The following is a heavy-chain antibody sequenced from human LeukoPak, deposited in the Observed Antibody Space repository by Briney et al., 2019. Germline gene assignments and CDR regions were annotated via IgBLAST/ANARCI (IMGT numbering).Heavy chain of an antibody. D-gene: IGHD6-19*01. CDR3: ARERGSGLVELDY. CDR1: GFTFSSYS. J-gene: IGHJ4*02. Sequence: GGSLRLSCAASGFTFSSYSMNWVRQAPGKGLEWVSSISSSSSYIYYADSVKGRFTFSRDNAKNTLYLQMNSLRAEDTAVYYCARERGSGLVELDYWGQGTLVTVSS. V-gene: IGHV3-21*01. CDR2: ISSSSSYI.